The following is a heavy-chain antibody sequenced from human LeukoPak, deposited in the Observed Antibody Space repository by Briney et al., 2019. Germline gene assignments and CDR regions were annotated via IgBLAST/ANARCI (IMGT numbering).Heavy chain of an antibody. CDR1: GYSISSGYY. CDR2: INWNGGST. D-gene: IGHD5-12*01. V-gene: IGHV3-20*04. Sequence: ETLSLTCTVSGYSISSGYYWGWIQQPPGKGLEWVSGINWNGGSTGYADSVKGRFTISRDNAKNSLYLQMNSLRAEDTALYYCARTSGYDLDYWGQGTLVTVSS. J-gene: IGHJ4*02. CDR3: ARTSGYDLDY.